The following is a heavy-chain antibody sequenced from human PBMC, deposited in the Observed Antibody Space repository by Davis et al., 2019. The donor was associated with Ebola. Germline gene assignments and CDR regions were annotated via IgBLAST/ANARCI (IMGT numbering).Heavy chain of an antibody. V-gene: IGHV4-4*02. CDR3: ARDWPTVQQLGWDLGGADGHYYYYDGMDV. J-gene: IGHJ6*04. Sequence: MPSETLSLTCTVSGGSISSSNWWSWVRQPPGKGLEWIGEIYHSGSTNYNPSLKSRLTISVDKSKNQFSLKLSSVTAADTAVYYCARDWPTVQQLGWDLGGADGHYYYYDGMDVWGKGTTVTVSS. CDR2: IYHSGST. D-gene: IGHD6-13*01. CDR1: GGSISSSNW.